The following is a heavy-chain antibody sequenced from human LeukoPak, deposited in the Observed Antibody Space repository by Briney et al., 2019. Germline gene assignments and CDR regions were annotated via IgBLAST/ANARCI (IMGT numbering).Heavy chain of an antibody. CDR2: IYYSGGT. D-gene: IGHD3-22*01. CDR1: GGAISSYC. Sequence: SETLSLTYTVSGGAISSYCLSWSRQSPGKGLEWIGYIYYSGGTKYNPSLMSRVTISVDRAQNQFSLSLRSVTAADTAVYYCARDGLYDSSGYYMDSWGQGTLVIVSS. J-gene: IGHJ4*02. CDR3: ARDGLYDSSGYYMDS. V-gene: IGHV4-59*01.